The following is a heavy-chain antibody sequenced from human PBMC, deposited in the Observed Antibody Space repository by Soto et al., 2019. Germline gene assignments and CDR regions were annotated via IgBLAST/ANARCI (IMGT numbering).Heavy chain of an antibody. CDR1: GFTFSDYY. J-gene: IGHJ4*02. V-gene: IGHV3-11*01. CDR3: ARVSPYYYDSSGYGPGDY. CDR2: ISSSGSTI. Sequence: QVQLVESGGGLGKPGGSLRLSCAASGFTFSDYYMSWIRQAPGKGLEWVSYISSSGSTIYYADSVKGRFTISRDNAKNSLYLQMNSLRAEDTAVYYCARVSPYYYDSSGYGPGDYWGRGTLVTVSS. D-gene: IGHD3-22*01.